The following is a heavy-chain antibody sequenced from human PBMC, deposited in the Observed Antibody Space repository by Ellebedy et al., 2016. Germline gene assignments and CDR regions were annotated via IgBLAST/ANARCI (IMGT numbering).Heavy chain of an antibody. Sequence: GSLRLSXTVSGGSISSYYWSWIRQPPGKGLEWIGYIYYSGSTNYNPSLKSRVTISVDTSKNQFSLKLSSVTAADTAVYYCARAPRSCIPYRDCFQYWYFDLWGLGTLVTVSS. CDR2: IYYSGST. J-gene: IGHJ2*01. V-gene: IGHV4-59*01. CDR1: GGSISSYY. CDR3: ARAPRSCIPYRDCFQYWYFDL. D-gene: IGHD2-21*02.